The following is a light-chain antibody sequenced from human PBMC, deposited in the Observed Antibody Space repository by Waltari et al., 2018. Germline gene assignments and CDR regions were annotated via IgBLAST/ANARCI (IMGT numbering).Light chain of an antibody. J-gene: IGLJ3*02. Sequence: QLVLTQSPSASASLGASVKLTCTLSSGHSTNVVAWLQQQPAQGPRFLMKVNSDGSHTKGDEIPDRFSGSSPGAERYLPISSLQSEDETDYYCQTGGHGTWVFGGGTKLTVL. V-gene: IGLV4-69*01. CDR2: VNSDGSH. CDR3: QTGGHGTWV. CDR1: SGHSTNV.